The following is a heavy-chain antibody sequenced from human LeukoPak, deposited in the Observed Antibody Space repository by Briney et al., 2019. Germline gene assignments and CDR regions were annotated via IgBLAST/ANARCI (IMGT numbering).Heavy chain of an antibody. CDR1: GESFNGYY. J-gene: IGHJ4*02. D-gene: IGHD5-18*01. V-gene: IGHV4-34*01. CDR2: INHREST. Sequence: PSETLSLTCAVSGESFNGYYWTWIRQPPGKGLEWIGEINHRESTNYNLSLKSRVTISVDTPKNQFSLKLSSVTAADTAVYYCARGPDTAMVHLFDYWGQGTLVTVSS. CDR3: ARGPDTAMVHLFDY.